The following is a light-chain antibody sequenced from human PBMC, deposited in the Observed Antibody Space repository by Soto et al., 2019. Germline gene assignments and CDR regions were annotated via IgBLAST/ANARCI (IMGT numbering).Light chain of an antibody. Sequence: QSALTQPASVSGSPGQSITISCTGSTSDVGGYNFVYWYQQHPGKVPKLMIYEVSNRPSGVSNRFSGSKSGNTASLTISGLQGDDEADYYCSSYTSSSTTYVFGTGTKLTVL. V-gene: IGLV2-14*01. J-gene: IGLJ1*01. CDR2: EVS. CDR3: SSYTSSSTTYV. CDR1: TSDVGGYNF.